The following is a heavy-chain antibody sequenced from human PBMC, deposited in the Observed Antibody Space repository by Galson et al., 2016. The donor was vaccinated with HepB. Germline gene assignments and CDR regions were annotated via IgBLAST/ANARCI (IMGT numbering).Heavy chain of an antibody. CDR3: ARERWVMTAKRFFDY. Sequence: SVKVSCKASGYTFLNYGITWVRQAPGQGPEWLGWISPYNGNTNSAERLQGRVTMTTDTATTTAYMELRSLTSDDAAVYYCARERWVMTAKRFFDYWGQGTLVTVSS. CDR1: GYTFLNYG. D-gene: IGHD2-21*02. V-gene: IGHV1-18*04. J-gene: IGHJ4*02. CDR2: ISPYNGNT.